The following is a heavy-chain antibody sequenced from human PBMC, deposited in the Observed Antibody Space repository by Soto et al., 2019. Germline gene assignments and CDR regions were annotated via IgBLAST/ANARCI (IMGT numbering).Heavy chain of an antibody. CDR2: INHVGGT. J-gene: IGHJ4*02. CDR3: ARADDFWGGRQQPIAS. V-gene: IGHV4-34*01. D-gene: IGHD3-3*01. CDR1: GGFLSESY. Sequence: SETLSLTCAGYGGFLSESYWTWIRQPPGKGLEWIGEINHVGGTNYNPSLKSRVTMSVDTSQNQFSLRLISVTAADTAMYYCARADDFWGGRQQPIASWGQGTLVAVSS.